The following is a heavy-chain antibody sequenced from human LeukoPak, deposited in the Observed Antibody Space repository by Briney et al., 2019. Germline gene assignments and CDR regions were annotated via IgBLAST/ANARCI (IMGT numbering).Heavy chain of an antibody. D-gene: IGHD2-2*01. CDR2: IIPIFGTA. CDR3: ARDRCSSTSCYVGDHNAFDI. J-gene: IGHJ3*02. V-gene: IGHV1-69*05. CDR1: GGTFSSYA. Sequence: ASVKVSCKASGGTFSSYAISWVRQAPGQGLESMGGIIPIFGTANYAQKFQGRVTITTDESTSTAYMELSSLRSEDTAVYYCARDRCSSTSCYVGDHNAFDIWGQGTMVTVSS.